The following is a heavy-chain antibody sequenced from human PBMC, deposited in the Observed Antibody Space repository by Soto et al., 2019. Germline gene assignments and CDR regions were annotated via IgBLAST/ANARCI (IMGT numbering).Heavy chain of an antibody. CDR2: ISYDGSNE. V-gene: IGHV3-30*03. CDR1: GFTFSSYG. Sequence: GGSLRLSYAASGFTFSSYGMHWVRQAPGKGLESVAVISYDGSNEYYADSVRGRFTISRDNSKNTLYLQMNSLRADDTAVYYCARPSIDFVLEHTSRSGMDVWGQGTRVTVSS. J-gene: IGHJ6*02. CDR3: ARPSIDFVLEHTSRSGMDV. D-gene: IGHD2-2*01.